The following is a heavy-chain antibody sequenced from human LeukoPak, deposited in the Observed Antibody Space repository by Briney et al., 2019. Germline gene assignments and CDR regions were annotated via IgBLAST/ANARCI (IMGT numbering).Heavy chain of an antibody. D-gene: IGHD6-19*01. J-gene: IGHJ6*02. Sequence: SETLSLTRTVSGGSISSSSYYWGWIRQPPGKGLEWIGSIYYSGSTYYNPSLKSRVTISVDTSKNQFSLKLSSVTAADTAVYYCASYPPPSSGDYYYYGMDVWGQGTTVTVSS. CDR2: IYYSGST. CDR3: ASYPPPSSGDYYYYGMDV. CDR1: GGSISSSSYY. V-gene: IGHV4-39*01.